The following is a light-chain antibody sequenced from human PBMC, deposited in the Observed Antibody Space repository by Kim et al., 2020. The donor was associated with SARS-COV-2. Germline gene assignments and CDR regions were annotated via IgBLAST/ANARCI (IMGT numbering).Light chain of an antibody. CDR3: QVWESSSDHVV. J-gene: IGLJ2*01. V-gene: IGLV3-21*01. CDR1: NIGSKS. Sequence: PGKTARITCGGNNIGSKSVHWYQQKPGQAPVLVIYYDSDRPSGIPERFSGSNSGNTATLTISRVEAGDEDDYYCQVWESSSDHVVFGGGTQLTVL. CDR2: YDS.